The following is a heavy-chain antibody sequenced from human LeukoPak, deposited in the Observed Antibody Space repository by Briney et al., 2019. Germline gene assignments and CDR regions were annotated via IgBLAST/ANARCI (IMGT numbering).Heavy chain of an antibody. CDR2: ISGSGGST. D-gene: IGHD3-22*01. CDR1: GFTFGSYA. CDR3: ARDHPYDSSGYYYGDY. J-gene: IGHJ4*02. V-gene: IGHV3-23*01. Sequence: GGSLRLSCAASGFTFGSYAMSWVRQAPGKGLEWVSTISGSGGSTFYADSVRGRFTISRDNSKDTLYLQMNSLRAEDTAVYYCARDHPYDSSGYYYGDYWGQGTLVTVSS.